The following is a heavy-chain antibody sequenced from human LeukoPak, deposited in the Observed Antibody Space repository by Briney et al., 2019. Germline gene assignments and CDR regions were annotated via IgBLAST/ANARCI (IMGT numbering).Heavy chain of an antibody. D-gene: IGHD5-18*01. J-gene: IGHJ4*02. V-gene: IGHV5-51*01. CDR3: ARFLGYSCGYSYFDY. CDR2: IYPGDSDT. Sequence: GESLKISCKGSGYSFTSYWIGWVRQMPGKGLEWMGIIYPGDSDTRYSPSFQGQVTISADKSISTAYLQWSSLKASDTAMYYCARFLGYSCGYSYFDYWGQGTLVTVSS. CDR1: GYSFTSYW.